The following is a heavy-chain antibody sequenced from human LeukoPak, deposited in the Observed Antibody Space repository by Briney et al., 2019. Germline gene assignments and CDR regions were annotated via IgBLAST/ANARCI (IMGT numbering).Heavy chain of an antibody. CDR3: ARVRYSSSMPFDY. Sequence: SETLSLTCTVSGYSISSGYYWGWIRQPPGKGLEWIGGIYHSGSTYYNPSLKSRVTISVDTSKNQFSLKLSSVTAADTAVYYCARVRYSSSMPFDYWGQGTLVTVSS. D-gene: IGHD6-13*01. J-gene: IGHJ4*02. CDR2: IYHSGST. V-gene: IGHV4-38-2*02. CDR1: GYSISSGYY.